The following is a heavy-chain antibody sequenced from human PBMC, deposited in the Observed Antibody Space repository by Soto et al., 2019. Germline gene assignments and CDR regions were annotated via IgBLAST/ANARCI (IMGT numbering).Heavy chain of an antibody. CDR1: GFTFSASA. CDR3: TRQGGYCGGGSCYAFNDY. Sequence: EVQLVESGGGLVQPGGSLKLSCAASGFTFSASAMHWVRQASGKGLEWVGRVRSKANNYATAYGASVEGRFTISREDSKNTAYLQMNSLKTEDTAVYFCTRQGGYCGGGSCYAFNDYWGQGTLVTVSS. J-gene: IGHJ4*02. V-gene: IGHV3-73*01. D-gene: IGHD2-15*01. CDR2: VRSKANNYAT.